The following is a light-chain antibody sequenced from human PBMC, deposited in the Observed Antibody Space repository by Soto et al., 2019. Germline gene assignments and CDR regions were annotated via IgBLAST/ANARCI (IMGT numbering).Light chain of an antibody. CDR2: MTN. CDR3: SSYTSSSTRV. J-gene: IGLJ1*01. CDR1: WYNIGKNL. V-gene: IGLV1-47*01. Sequence: QSVLTQPPSASGTPGQTVTISCSGGWYNIGKNLGYWYQQFPGTAPKLLIYMTNQRPSGVPDRFSGSKSGSSASLAVSGLRSEDEADYYCSSYTSSSTRVFGTGTKLTVL.